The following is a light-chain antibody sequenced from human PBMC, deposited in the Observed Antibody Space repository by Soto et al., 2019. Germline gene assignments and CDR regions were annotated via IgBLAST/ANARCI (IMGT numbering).Light chain of an antibody. CDR2: GSS. Sequence: EVVLTQSPGTLSLSPGERATLSCRASQSIINNYLGWYQQRPGQAPRLLLYGSSDRATGIPDRISGSGSGTDFTLTISRLEPEDFAVYYCHQYGSSPPYTFGQGTKVEI. J-gene: IGKJ2*01. CDR1: QSIINNY. CDR3: HQYGSSPPYT. V-gene: IGKV3-20*01.